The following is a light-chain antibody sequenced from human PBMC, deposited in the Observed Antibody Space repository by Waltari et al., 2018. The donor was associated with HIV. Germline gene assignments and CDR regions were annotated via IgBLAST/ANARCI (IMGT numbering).Light chain of an antibody. V-gene: IGLV1-47*01. CDR2: RSN. J-gene: IGLJ3*02. CDR1: SSNIGSNY. CDR3: ATWDDSLSGPV. Sequence: QSVLTQPPSASGTPGQRVAISCSGSSSNIGSNYVYWYQQLPGTAPKVLIYRSNQRPSGVPDRFPGSKSGTSASLAISALRSEEEADYYCATWDDSLSGPVFGGGTKLTVL.